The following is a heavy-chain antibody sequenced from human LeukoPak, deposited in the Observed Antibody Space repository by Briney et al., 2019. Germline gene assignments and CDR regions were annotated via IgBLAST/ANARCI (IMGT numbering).Heavy chain of an antibody. CDR2: ISSSGSTI. D-gene: IGHD6-13*01. CDR3: ARARGSSWSTDAFDI. J-gene: IGHJ3*02. CDR1: GFTFSSYE. V-gene: IGHV3-48*03. Sequence: PGGSLRLSCAASGFTFSSYEMNWVRQAPGKGLEWVSYISSSGSTIYYADSVKGRFTISRDNAKNSIYVQMKSLRAEDTAVYYCARARGSSWSTDAFDIWGQGTMVTVSS.